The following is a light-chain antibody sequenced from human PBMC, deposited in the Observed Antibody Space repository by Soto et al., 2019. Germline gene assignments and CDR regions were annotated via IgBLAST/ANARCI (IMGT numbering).Light chain of an antibody. CDR3: QHYGTSLT. Sequence: EIVLKKSPGTLSLSPGERATLSCRASQTMRSSHLAWYQQKPGQAPRLLIYGAATRTFDVPDRFSGSGSGTNFTLTISRLQPEDFAVYYCQHYGTSLTFGGGTMVDIK. J-gene: IGKJ4*01. CDR2: GAA. V-gene: IGKV3-20*01. CDR1: QTMRSSH.